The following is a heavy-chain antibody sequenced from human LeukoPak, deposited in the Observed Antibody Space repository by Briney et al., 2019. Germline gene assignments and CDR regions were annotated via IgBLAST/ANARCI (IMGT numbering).Heavy chain of an antibody. CDR3: AKDLAESFPFHFDY. CDR1: GFTFSDYW. J-gene: IGHJ4*02. D-gene: IGHD3-10*01. Sequence: GGSLRLSCAASGFTFSDYWMTWVRQAPGRGLEWVAVIKQDGSDKYYVDSLKGRFTISRDNSKNTLYLQMNSLRAEDTAVYYCAKDLAESFPFHFDYWGQGTLVTVSS. V-gene: IGHV3-7*01. CDR2: IKQDGSDK.